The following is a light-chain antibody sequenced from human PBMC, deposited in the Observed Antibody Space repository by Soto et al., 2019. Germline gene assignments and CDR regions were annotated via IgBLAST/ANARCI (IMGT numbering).Light chain of an antibody. CDR1: QSVSSN. CDR2: GTS. J-gene: IGKJ5*01. Sequence: EIVMTQSPATLSVSPGERATLSCRASQSVSSNLDWYQQKPGQAPRLLIYGTSDRATGTPDRFSGSGSGTDFTLTISRLEPEDSAVYYCQQFDDSPTFGQGTRLEIK. V-gene: IGKV3D-15*01. CDR3: QQFDDSPT.